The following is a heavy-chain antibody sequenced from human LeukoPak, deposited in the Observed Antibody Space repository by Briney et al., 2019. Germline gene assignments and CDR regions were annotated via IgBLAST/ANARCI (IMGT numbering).Heavy chain of an antibody. CDR1: SGSFSGYY. CDR2: IYHSGST. CDR3: ARVVGAFDY. V-gene: IGHV4-34*01. D-gene: IGHD1-26*01. J-gene: IGHJ4*02. Sequence: SETLSLTCSVYSGSFSGYYWSWIRQPPGKGLEWIGSIYHSGSTYYNPSLKSRVTISVDTSKNQFSLKLSSVTAADTAVYYCARVVGAFDYWGQGTLVTVSS.